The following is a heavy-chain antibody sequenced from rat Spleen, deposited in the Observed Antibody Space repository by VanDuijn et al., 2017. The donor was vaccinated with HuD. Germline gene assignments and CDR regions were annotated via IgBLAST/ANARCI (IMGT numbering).Heavy chain of an antibody. CDR3: AKEGIRPYVMDA. J-gene: IGHJ4*01. V-gene: IGHV5-58*01. D-gene: IGHD1-4*01. CDR1: GFTFSNYW. CDR2: INTDGDST. Sequence: EVQLVESGGGLVQPGRSLKVSCVASGFTFSNYWMYWIRQAPGKGLEWVSSINTDGDSTYYSDSVKGRFTISRDNAENTVYLQMNSLRSEDTATYYCAKEGIRPYVMDAWGQGASVTVSS.